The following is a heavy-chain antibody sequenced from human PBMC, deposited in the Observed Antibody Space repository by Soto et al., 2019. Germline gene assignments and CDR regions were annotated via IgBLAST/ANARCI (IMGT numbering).Heavy chain of an antibody. Sequence: GGSLRLSCAASGFTFSSYGMHWVRQAPGKGLEWVAVISYDGSNKYYADSVKGRFTISRDNSKNTLYLQMNSLRAEDTAVYYLARVGVAATYYYYGMDVWGQGTTVTVSS. CDR1: GFTFSSYG. V-gene: IGHV3-30*03. D-gene: IGHD1-26*01. CDR3: ARVGVAATYYYYGMDV. J-gene: IGHJ6*02. CDR2: ISYDGSNK.